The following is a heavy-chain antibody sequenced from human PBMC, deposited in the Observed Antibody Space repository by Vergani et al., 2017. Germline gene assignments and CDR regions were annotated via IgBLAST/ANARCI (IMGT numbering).Heavy chain of an antibody. Sequence: QVQLVQSGAEVKKPGASVKVSCKASGYTFTSYYMHWVRQAPGQGLEWMGIINPSGGSTSYAQKFQGRVTMTRDTSTSTVYMELSSLRSEDTAVYYGARELGARSSSNHSPPTNWFDPWGQGTLVTVSS. CDR2: INPSGGST. CDR1: GYTFTSYY. CDR3: ARELGARSSSNHSPPTNWFDP. V-gene: IGHV1-46*03. J-gene: IGHJ5*02. D-gene: IGHD6-6*01.